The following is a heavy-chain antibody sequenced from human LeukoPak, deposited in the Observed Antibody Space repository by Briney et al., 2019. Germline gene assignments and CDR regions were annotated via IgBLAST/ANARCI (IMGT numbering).Heavy chain of an antibody. D-gene: IGHD6-6*01. CDR2: TYYSGST. Sequence: SETLSLTXTVSGGSIGSYYWSWIRQPPGKGLEWIGYTYYSGSTNYNPSLKSRVTISVDTSKNQFSLKLSSVTAADTAVYYCARVPYSSSSPAFDYWGQGTLVTVSS. V-gene: IGHV4-59*01. CDR3: ARVPYSSSSPAFDY. J-gene: IGHJ4*02. CDR1: GGSIGSYY.